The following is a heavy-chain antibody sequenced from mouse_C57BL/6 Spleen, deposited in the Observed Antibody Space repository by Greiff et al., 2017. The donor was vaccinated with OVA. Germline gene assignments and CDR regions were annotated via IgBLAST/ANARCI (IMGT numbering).Heavy chain of an antibody. J-gene: IGHJ4*01. Sequence: EVKLMESGGGLVQPGGSLSLSCAASGFTFTDYYMSWVRQPPGKALEWLGFIRNKANGYTTEYSASVKGRFTISRDNSQSILYLQMNALRAEDSATYYCARAITTVVARDAMDYWGQGTSVTVSS. V-gene: IGHV7-3*01. CDR2: IRNKANGYTT. CDR1: GFTFTDYY. CDR3: ARAITTVVARDAMDY. D-gene: IGHD1-1*01.